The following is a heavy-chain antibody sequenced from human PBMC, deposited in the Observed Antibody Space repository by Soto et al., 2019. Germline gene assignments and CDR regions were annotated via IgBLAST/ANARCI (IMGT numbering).Heavy chain of an antibody. CDR1: GFTFSSYA. J-gene: IGHJ5*02. D-gene: IGHD3-10*01. Sequence: GGSLRLSCAASGFTFSSYAMSWVRQAPGKGLEWVSVISGSGGSTYYADSVKGRSTISRDNSKNTLYLQMNSLRAEDTAVYYCAKGPDGSGSSVLNWFDPWGQGTLVTVSS. CDR3: AKGPDGSGSSVLNWFDP. V-gene: IGHV3-23*01. CDR2: ISGSGGST.